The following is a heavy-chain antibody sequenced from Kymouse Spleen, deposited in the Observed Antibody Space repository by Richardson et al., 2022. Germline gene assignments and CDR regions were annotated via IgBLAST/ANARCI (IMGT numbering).Heavy chain of an antibody. CDR1: GFTFSNAW. D-gene: IGHD3-9*01. J-gene: IGHJ6*02. V-gene: IGHV3-15*01. CDR2: IKSKTDGGTT. Sequence: EVQLVESGGGLVKPGGSLRLSCAASGFTFSNAWMSWVRQAPGKGLEWVGRIKSKTDGGTTDYAAPVKGRFTISRDDSKNTLYLQMNSLKTEDTAVYYCTTDLDILTGYSYYYGMDVWGQGTTVTVSS. CDR3: TTDLDILTGYSYYYGMDV.